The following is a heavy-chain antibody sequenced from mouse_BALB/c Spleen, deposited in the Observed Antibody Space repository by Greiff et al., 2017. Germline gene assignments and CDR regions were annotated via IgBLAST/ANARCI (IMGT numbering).Heavy chain of an antibody. CDR3: ARVYYRYFDY. CDR2: ISSGGSYT. Sequence: DVMLVESGGGLVKPGGSLKLSCAASGFTFSSYAMSWVRQSPEKRLEWVAEISSGGSYTYYPDTVTGRFTTSRDNAKNTLYLEMSSLRSEDTAMYYCARVYYRYFDYWGQGTTLTVSS. CDR1: GFTFSSYA. D-gene: IGHD2-14*01. V-gene: IGHV5-9-4*01. J-gene: IGHJ2*01.